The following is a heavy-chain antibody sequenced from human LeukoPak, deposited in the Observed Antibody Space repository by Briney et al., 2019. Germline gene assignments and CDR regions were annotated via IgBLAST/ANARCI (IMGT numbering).Heavy chain of an antibody. CDR1: GGTFSSYA. CDR3: AMNRREGIAVAVSY. J-gene: IGHJ4*02. V-gene: IGHV1-69*04. Sequence: SVKVSCKASGGTFSSYAISWVRQAPGQGLEWMGRIIPILGIANYAQKFQGRVTITADKSTSTAYMELSSLRSEDTAVYYCAMNRREGIAVAVSYWGQGTLVIVSS. D-gene: IGHD6-19*01. CDR2: IIPILGIA.